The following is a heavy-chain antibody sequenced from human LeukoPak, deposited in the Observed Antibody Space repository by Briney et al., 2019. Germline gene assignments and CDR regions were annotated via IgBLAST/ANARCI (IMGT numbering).Heavy chain of an antibody. Sequence: SETLSLTCTVSGGSISSYYWSWIRQPPGKGLEWIGYIYYSGSTNYNPSLKSRVTISVDTSKNQFSLKLSSVTAADTAIYYCARPQQQLAFGAFDIWGQGTMVTVSS. CDR3: ARPQQQLAFGAFDI. D-gene: IGHD6-13*01. CDR2: IYYSGST. V-gene: IGHV4-59*01. J-gene: IGHJ3*02. CDR1: GGSISSYY.